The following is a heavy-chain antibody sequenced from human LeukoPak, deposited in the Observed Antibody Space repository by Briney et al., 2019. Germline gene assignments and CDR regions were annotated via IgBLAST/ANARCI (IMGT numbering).Heavy chain of an antibody. CDR2: IKSKTDGGTT. CDR3: TTTPTKYYDFWSAYNDY. CDR1: GFTFTNAW. J-gene: IGHJ4*02. V-gene: IGHV3-15*07. Sequence: PGGSLRLSCAASGFTFTNAWMNWVRQAPGKGLEWVGRIKSKTDGGTTDYAAPVKGRFTISRDDSKNTLYLQMNGLKTEDTAVYYCTTTPTKYYDFWSAYNDYWGQGTLVTVSS. D-gene: IGHD3-3*01.